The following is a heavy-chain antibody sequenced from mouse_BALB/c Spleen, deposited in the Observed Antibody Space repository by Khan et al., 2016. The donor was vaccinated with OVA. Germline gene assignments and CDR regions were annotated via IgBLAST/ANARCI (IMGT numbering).Heavy chain of an antibody. V-gene: IGHV5-6-3*01. Sequence: EVELVESGGGLVQPGGSLKLSCAASGFTFSNYGMSWVRKTPDKRLELVATINSNGDNTFYRDSVKGRFTISRDNAKHTLYLQMSSLKSEDTAMFYCAIGVMIARFAYWGQGTVVTVSA. J-gene: IGHJ3*01. CDR2: INSNGDNT. D-gene: IGHD2-4*01. CDR3: AIGVMIARFAY. CDR1: GFTFSNYG.